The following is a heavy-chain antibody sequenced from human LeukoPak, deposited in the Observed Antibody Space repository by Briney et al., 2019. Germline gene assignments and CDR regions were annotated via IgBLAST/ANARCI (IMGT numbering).Heavy chain of an antibody. CDR3: AKDLGAGGEGATLDY. J-gene: IGHJ4*02. V-gene: IGHV3-23*01. D-gene: IGHD1-26*01. CDR2: GDSS. Sequence: GDSSNYADSAKGRFTISRDNSKNALYLQMNSLRVDDTAIYYCAKDLGAGGEGATLDYWGQGTLVTVSS.